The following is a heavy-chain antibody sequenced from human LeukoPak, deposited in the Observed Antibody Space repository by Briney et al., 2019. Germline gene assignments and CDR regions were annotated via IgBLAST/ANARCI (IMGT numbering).Heavy chain of an antibody. V-gene: IGHV3-30*02. J-gene: IGHJ3*02. CDR1: GFTFSSYG. D-gene: IGHD3-22*01. CDR3: AKDPPYYYDSSGYGGGAFDI. Sequence: GGSLRLSCAASGFTFSSYGMHWVRQAPGKGLEWVAFIRYDGSNKYYADSVKGRFTISRDNSKNMLYLQMNSLRAEDTAVYYCAKDPPYYYDSSGYGGGAFDIWGQGTMVTVSS. CDR2: IRYDGSNK.